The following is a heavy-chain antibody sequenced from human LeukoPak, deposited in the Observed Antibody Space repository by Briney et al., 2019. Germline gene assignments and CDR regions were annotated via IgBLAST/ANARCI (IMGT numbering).Heavy chain of an antibody. D-gene: IGHD3-16*01. CDR2: IYDTGSS. J-gene: IGHJ5*02. Sequence: SETLSLTCTVSGASISGYYWNWIRQSPGKGLEWIAFIYDTGSSNYNPSLRSRVTISVDTSKNQFSLKLKSVTAADMAVYYCAGNRNALGDVNWLDPWGQGTLVTVSS. CDR3: AGNRNALGDVNWLDP. V-gene: IGHV4-59*01. CDR1: GASISGYY.